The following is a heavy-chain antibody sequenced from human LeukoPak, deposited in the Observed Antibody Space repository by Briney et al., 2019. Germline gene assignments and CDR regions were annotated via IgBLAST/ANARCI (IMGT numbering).Heavy chain of an antibody. CDR2: LYPGDSHT. Sequence: KHGESLKISCKVSGYRFTRYRNRWVRHIPGKALEWLVHLYPGDSHTRYSPSFQRNVTLSAHHPIITASAQWRTQNASDSSMYNCASGMTTVTSDYFQHWGQGTLVTVSS. J-gene: IGHJ1*01. CDR3: ASGMTTVTSDYFQH. D-gene: IGHD4-17*01. V-gene: IGHV5-51*01. CDR1: GYRFTRYR.